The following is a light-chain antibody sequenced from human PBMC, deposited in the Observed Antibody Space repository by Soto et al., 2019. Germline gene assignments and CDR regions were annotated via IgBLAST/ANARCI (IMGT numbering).Light chain of an antibody. Sequence: EIVITQSPATLSVSPGERATLSCRASQSVSSNLAWYQQKPGQGPRLLIYGASSRATGIPARFSGSGSGTELTLTISSLQSEDFAVYYCQQYNNWPLTFGGGTKVEIK. V-gene: IGKV3-15*01. CDR2: GAS. CDR1: QSVSSN. J-gene: IGKJ4*01. CDR3: QQYNNWPLT.